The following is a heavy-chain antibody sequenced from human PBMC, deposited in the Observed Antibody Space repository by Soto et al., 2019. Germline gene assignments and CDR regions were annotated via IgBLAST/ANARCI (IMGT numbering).Heavy chain of an antibody. CDR2: ISATGGNI. J-gene: IGHJ2*01. CDR1: GFTFSDYA. CDR3: AQVAGGLGYFDL. V-gene: IGHV3-23*01. D-gene: IGHD3-16*01. Sequence: GGSLRLSCVASGFTFSDYAMTWVRQAPGKGLEWVATISATGGNIEYTDSLKGRFTISRDNSKNTLYLQLNGLTSDDTAVHYCAQVAGGLGYFDLWGRGTLVTAPQ.